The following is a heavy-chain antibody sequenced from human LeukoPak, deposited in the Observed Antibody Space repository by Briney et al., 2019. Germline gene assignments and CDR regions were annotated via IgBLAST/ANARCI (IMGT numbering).Heavy chain of an antibody. D-gene: IGHD2-2*01. Sequence: ASVKVSCKASGGTFSSYAISWVRQAPGQGLEWMGGIIPIFGTAIYAQKFQGRVTMTEDTSTDTAYMELSSLRSEDTAVYYCASFQGLPFQAIDYWGQGTLVTVSS. J-gene: IGHJ4*02. CDR2: IIPIFGTA. CDR1: GGTFSSYA. CDR3: ASFQGLPFQAIDY. V-gene: IGHV1-69*06.